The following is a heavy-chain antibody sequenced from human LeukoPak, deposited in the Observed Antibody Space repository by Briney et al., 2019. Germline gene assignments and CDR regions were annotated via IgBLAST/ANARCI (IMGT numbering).Heavy chain of an antibody. Sequence: GGSLRLSCAASGFTFRKYVMTWVRQAPGKGLEWVSGISNSDGSTYNADSVKGRFIISRDNAKNSLYLQMNTLRAEDTALSSNYFDYWGQVTLVTVSS. CDR2: ISNSDGST. CDR3: YFDY. J-gene: IGHJ4*02. V-gene: IGHV3-23*01. D-gene: IGHD5/OR15-5a*01. CDR1: GFTFRKYV.